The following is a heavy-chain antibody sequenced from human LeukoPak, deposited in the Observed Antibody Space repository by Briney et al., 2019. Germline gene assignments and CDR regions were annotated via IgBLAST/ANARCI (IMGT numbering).Heavy chain of an antibody. Sequence: GGSLRLSCAASGFTFSSYGMHWVRQAPGKGLEWVAFIRYDGSNKYYADSVKGRFTISRDNSKNTLYLQMNSLRAEDTAVYYCAKGDRRPHIVVVIATHEPFDYWGQGTLVTVSS. J-gene: IGHJ4*02. CDR3: AKGDRRPHIVVVIATHEPFDY. CDR1: GFTFSSYG. D-gene: IGHD2-21*01. CDR2: IRYDGSNK. V-gene: IGHV3-30*02.